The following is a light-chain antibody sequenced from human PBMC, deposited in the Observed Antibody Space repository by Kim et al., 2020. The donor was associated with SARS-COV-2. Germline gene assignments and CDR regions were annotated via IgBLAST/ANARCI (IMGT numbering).Light chain of an antibody. V-gene: IGLV1-44*01. CDR1: SSNIGSNA. CDR3: ATWDDSLNGRWV. J-gene: IGLJ3*02. Sequence: ELTQPPSASGTPGQRVTISCSGSSSNIGSNAVNWYQQLLGTAPKLLIYSDNLRPPRVPDRFSGSKSGTSASLVISGLQSEDEADYYCATWDDSLNGRWVFGGGIQLTVL. CDR2: SDN.